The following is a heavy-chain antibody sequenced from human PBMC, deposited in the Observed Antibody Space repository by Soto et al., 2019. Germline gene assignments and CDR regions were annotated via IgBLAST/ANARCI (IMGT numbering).Heavy chain of an antibody. D-gene: IGHD2-2*01. CDR2: INAGNGNT. J-gene: IGHJ6*02. CDR1: GYTFTTYP. V-gene: IGHV1-3*01. Sequence: ASVKVSCKTSGYTFTTYPMHWVRQAPGQRLEWMGWINAGNGNTKYSQKFQGRVTITRDTSASTAYMELSSLRSEDTAVYYCAKDKQGYCSSTSCWDYYYYGMDVWGQGTTVTV. CDR3: AKDKQGYCSSTSCWDYYYYGMDV.